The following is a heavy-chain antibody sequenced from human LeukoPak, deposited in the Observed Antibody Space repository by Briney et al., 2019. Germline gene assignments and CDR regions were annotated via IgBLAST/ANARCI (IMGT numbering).Heavy chain of an antibody. D-gene: IGHD7-27*01. J-gene: IGHJ6*03. CDR1: GGSISSYY. Sequence: SETLSLTCTVSGGSISSYYWSWIRQPPGKGLEWIGYIYYSGSTNYNPSLKSRVTISVDTSKNQFSLKLSSVTAADTAVYYCARGGTGEYDYYYYMDVWGKGTTVTVSS. CDR2: IYYSGST. V-gene: IGHV4-59*01. CDR3: ARGGTGEYDYYYYMDV.